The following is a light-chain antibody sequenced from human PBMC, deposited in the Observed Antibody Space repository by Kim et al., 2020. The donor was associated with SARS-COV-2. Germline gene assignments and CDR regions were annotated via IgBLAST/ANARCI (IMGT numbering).Light chain of an antibody. V-gene: IGKV1D-16*01. J-gene: IGKJ1*01. CDR3: QQYITYPRT. CDR1: QGISTS. CDR2: GAS. Sequence: ASVGDAATTSCRASQGISTSLAWYQQKPQKAPKSRVYGASSVQSGVPSRFSGRGSGTVSTPTISSLQPEDLATYYCQQYITYPRTFGQGTKVDIK.